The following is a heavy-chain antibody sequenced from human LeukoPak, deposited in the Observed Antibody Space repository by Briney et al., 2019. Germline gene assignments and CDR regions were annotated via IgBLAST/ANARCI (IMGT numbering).Heavy chain of an antibody. J-gene: IGHJ4*02. V-gene: IGHV3-23*01. CDR3: AKERYYDFWSGYYTGFGSPLFDY. CDR1: GFTFSSYA. CDR2: ISGSGGST. D-gene: IGHD3-3*01. Sequence: PGGSLRLSCAASGFTFSSYAMSWVRPAPGKGLEWVSAISGSGGSTYYADSVKGRFTISRDNSKNTLYLQMNSLRAEDTAVYYCAKERYYDFWSGYYTGFGSPLFDYWGQGTLVTVSS.